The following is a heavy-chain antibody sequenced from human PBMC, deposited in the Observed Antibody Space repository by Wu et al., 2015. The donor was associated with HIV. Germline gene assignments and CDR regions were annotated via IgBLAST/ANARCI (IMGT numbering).Heavy chain of an antibody. J-gene: IGHJ4*02. CDR3: ARRLDSYDYVWGSYRRLGFDY. Sequence: QVQLVQSGAEVKKPGASVKVSCKASGYTFTSYGISWVRQAPGQGLEWMGWISAYNGNTNYAQKLQGRVTMTTDTSTSTAYMELRSLRSDDTAVYYCARRLDSYDYVWGSYRRLGFDYVGPGNAWSTVSS. CDR1: GYTFTSYG. V-gene: IGHV1-18*01. D-gene: IGHD3-16*02. CDR2: ISAYNGNT.